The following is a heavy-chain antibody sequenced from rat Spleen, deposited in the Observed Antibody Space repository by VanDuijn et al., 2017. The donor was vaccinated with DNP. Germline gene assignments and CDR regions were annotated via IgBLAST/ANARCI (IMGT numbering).Heavy chain of an antibody. D-gene: IGHD1-10*01. V-gene: IGHV5-7*01. CDR3: AREQHFHFDY. J-gene: IGHJ2*01. CDR1: GFTFSDYY. CDR2: ISYEGSST. Sequence: EVQLVESGGGLVQPGRSLKLSCAASGFTFSDYYMAWVRQAPKKGLEWVATISYEGSSTYYRESVKGRFTISRDHAKSTLYLQMDSLRSEDTATYYCAREQHFHFDYWGQGVTVTVSS.